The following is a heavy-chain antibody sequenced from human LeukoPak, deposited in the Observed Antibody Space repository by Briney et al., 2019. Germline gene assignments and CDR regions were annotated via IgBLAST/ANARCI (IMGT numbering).Heavy chain of an antibody. CDR1: AGTFITYS. J-gene: IGHJ4*02. CDR3: ARDCYDSSGYLDY. V-gene: IGHV1-69*05. Sequence: SVKVSCKASAGTFITYSISWVGQAPAQELEWMGGIIHIFGTETYAQKFQGRVTITTHESTSTAYMELSSLRSEDTGVYYCARDCYDSSGYLDYWGQGNVVTVSS. CDR2: IIHIFGTE. D-gene: IGHD3-22*01.